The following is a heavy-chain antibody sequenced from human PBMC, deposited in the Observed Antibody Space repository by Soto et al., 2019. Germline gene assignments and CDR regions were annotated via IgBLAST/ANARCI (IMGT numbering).Heavy chain of an antibody. CDR2: IKQDGSEK. CDR3: ALLAVAVDY. J-gene: IGHJ4*02. D-gene: IGHD6-19*01. V-gene: IGHV3-7*05. CDR1: GFTFTSFG. Sequence: GGSLRLSCAASGFTFTSFGMSWVRQAPGKGLEWVANIKQDGSEKYYVDSVKGRFTISRDNSKNTLYLQMNSLRAEDTAVYYCALLAVAVDYWGQGTLVTVSS.